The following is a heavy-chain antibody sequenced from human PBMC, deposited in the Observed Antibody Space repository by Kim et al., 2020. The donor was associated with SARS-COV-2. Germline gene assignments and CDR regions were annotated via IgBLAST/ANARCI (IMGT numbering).Heavy chain of an antibody. CDR3: ARDGRRSSSWSPDY. V-gene: IGHV3-33*01. Sequence: ADAVKVRFTIARDNSKNTLYLQMNSLRAEDTAVYYCARDGRRSSSWSPDYWGQGTLVTVSS. D-gene: IGHD6-13*01. J-gene: IGHJ4*02.